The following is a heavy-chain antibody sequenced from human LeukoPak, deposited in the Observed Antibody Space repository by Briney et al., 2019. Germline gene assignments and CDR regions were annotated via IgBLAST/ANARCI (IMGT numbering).Heavy chain of an antibody. CDR3: AGLEWPYSFDP. CDR2: INPSGGST. D-gene: IGHD3-3*01. Sequence: ASVKASCKASGFTFTSYYMHWVRQARGQGLEWMGIINPSGGSTSYAQKFQGRVTMTRDTSTSTVYMELGSLRSEDTAVYYCAGLEWPYSFDPWGQGTLVTVSS. J-gene: IGHJ5*02. V-gene: IGHV1-46*03. CDR1: GFTFTSYY.